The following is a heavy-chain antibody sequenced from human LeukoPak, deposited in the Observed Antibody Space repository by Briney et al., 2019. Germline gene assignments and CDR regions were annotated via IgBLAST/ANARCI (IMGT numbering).Heavy chain of an antibody. CDR3: AKDPKYDY. J-gene: IGHJ4*02. Sequence: TGGSLRLSCSASGFTFSTYWMSWVRQAPGKGLEWVANMKRDGSEIYYVDSVRGRFTISRDNARNSLYLQMNSLRAEDTAVYYCAKDPKYDYWGQGTLVTVSS. CDR1: GFTFSTYW. V-gene: IGHV3-7*01. CDR2: MKRDGSEI.